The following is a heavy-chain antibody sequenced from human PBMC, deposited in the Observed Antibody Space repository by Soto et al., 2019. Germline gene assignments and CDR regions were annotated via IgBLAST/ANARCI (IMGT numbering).Heavy chain of an antibody. CDR2: IYPGGSDT. Sequence: GESLKISCKGSGYSFTSYWIGWVRQMPGKGLEWMGIIYPGGSDTRYSPSFQGQVTISADKSISTAYLQWSSLKASDTAMYYCARQVEYSSSWYLGHYYYYMDVWGKGTTVTVSS. J-gene: IGHJ6*03. CDR1: GYSFTSYW. D-gene: IGHD6-13*01. V-gene: IGHV5-51*01. CDR3: ARQVEYSSSWYLGHYYYYMDV.